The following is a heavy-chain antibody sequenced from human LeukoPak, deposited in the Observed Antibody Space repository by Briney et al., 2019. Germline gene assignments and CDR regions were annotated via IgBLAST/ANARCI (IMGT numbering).Heavy chain of an antibody. D-gene: IGHD3-22*01. CDR2: IYYSGTT. J-gene: IGHJ4*02. CDR1: GGSISSYY. V-gene: IGHV4-59*01. Sequence: PSETLSLTCTVSGGSISSYYWSWIRQPPGKGLQWIGSIYYSGTTNYNASLKSRLTISVDTSKHQFSLKLRSVTAADTAVYYCARGGDSSGPNDYWGQGTLVTVSS. CDR3: ARGGDSSGPNDY.